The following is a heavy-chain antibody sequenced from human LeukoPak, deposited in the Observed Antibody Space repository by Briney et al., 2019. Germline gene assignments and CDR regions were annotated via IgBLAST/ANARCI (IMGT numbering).Heavy chain of an antibody. Sequence: ASVKVSCKASGGTFSSYAISWVRQAPGQGLEWMGGIIPIFGTANYVQKFQGRVTITTDESTSTAYMELSSLRSEDTAVYYCARGGRDYGDYGRWFDPWGQGTLVTVSS. V-gene: IGHV1-69*05. CDR2: IIPIFGTA. CDR1: GGTFSSYA. D-gene: IGHD4-17*01. CDR3: ARGGRDYGDYGRWFDP. J-gene: IGHJ5*02.